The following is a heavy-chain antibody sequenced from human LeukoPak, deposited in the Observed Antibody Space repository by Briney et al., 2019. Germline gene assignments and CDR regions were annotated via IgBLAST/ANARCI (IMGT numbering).Heavy chain of an antibody. V-gene: IGHV1-18*01. Sequence: ASVKVSCKASGYTFTSYGISWVRQAPGQGLEWMGWISAYNGNTNYAQKLQGRVTMTTDTSTGTAYMELSSLRSDDTAVYYCARAEYSSSWHYWGQGTLVTVSS. D-gene: IGHD6-6*01. CDR2: ISAYNGNT. J-gene: IGHJ4*02. CDR3: ARAEYSSSWHY. CDR1: GYTFTSYG.